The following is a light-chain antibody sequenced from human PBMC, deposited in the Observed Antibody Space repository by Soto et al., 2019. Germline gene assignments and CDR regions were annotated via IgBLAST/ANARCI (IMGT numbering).Light chain of an antibody. CDR1: QSVSSSY. CDR3: QQYGSSLTWT. V-gene: IGKV3-20*01. J-gene: IGKJ1*01. CDR2: GAS. Sequence: EIVLTXSXXTLSXSPGERATLSCRASQSVSSSYLAWYQQKPGQAPRLLIYGASSRATGIPDXXXXXXXXXXXXXXXXRLEPEDIAVYYCQQYGSSLTWTFGQGTKVXXK.